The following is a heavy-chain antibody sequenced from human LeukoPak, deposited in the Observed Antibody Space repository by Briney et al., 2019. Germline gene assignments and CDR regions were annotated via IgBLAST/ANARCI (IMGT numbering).Heavy chain of an antibody. CDR2: ISSSGGST. J-gene: IGHJ4*02. CDR3: ANQVVGAAVIDY. D-gene: IGHD2-15*01. Sequence: GGSLRLSCAASGFTFSSYPMSWVRQAPGKGLEWVSAISSSGGSTYYADSVKGRFTISRDNSKNTLYLQMNSLGAEDTAVYYCANQVVGAAVIDYWGQGTLVTVSS. V-gene: IGHV3-23*01. CDR1: GFTFSSYP.